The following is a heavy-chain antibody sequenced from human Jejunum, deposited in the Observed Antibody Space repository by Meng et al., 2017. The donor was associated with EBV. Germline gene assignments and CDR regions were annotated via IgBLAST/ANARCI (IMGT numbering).Heavy chain of an antibody. CDR1: GFTFSGHA. CDR2: ISNDGNNK. V-gene: IGHV3-30-3*01. J-gene: IGHJ4*02. Sequence: QVELVESGGGVVQPWRSLRLSCAASGFTFSGHAMQGVRQAPGKGLKWVALISNDGNNKYYADSVKGRFTISRDNSKNTLYLQMNSLRVDDTALYYCTREWGADYWGQGTLVTVSS. D-gene: IGHD3-16*01. CDR3: TREWGADY.